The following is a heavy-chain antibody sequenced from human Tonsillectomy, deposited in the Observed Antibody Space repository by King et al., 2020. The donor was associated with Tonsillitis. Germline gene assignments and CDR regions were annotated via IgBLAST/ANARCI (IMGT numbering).Heavy chain of an antibody. CDR1: GFTFSSYS. J-gene: IGHJ6*03. CDR3: AREAQQLVLAYYHYYMDV. Sequence: VQLVESGGGLVKPGGSLRLSCAASGFTFSSYSMNWVRQAPGKGLEWVSSITSSSSYIYYADSVKGRFTISRDNAKNSLYLQMNSLRAEDTAVYYCAREAQQLVLAYYHYYMDVWGTGTTVTVSS. D-gene: IGHD6-13*01. V-gene: IGHV3-21*06. CDR2: ITSSSSYI.